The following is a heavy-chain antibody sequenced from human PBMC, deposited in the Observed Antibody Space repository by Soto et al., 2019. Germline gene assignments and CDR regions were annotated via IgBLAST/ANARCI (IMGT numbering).Heavy chain of an antibody. CDR1: GFTFSSYA. J-gene: IGHJ4*02. V-gene: IGHV3-23*01. CDR2: ISGSGGST. D-gene: IGHD1-26*01. CDR3: AKVYSGSYSPFDY. Sequence: GGSLRLSCAASGFTFSSYAMSWVRQAPGKGLEWVSAISGSGGSTYYADSVKGRFTISRDNSKNTPYLQMNSLRAEDTAVYYCAKVYSGSYSPFDYWGQGTLVTVSS.